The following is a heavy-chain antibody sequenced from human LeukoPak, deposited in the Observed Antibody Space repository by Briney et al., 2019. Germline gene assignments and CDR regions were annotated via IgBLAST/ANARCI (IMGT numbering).Heavy chain of an antibody. D-gene: IGHD3-22*01. CDR2: IYDSGST. Sequence: SQTLSLTCTVSGGSISHGDYYWSWIRQPPGKGLEWIGYIYDSGSTYYNPSLKSRVTISVDTSKNQFSLKLSSVTAADTAVYYCARVSDSSGYPAFDIWGQGAMVTVSS. J-gene: IGHJ3*02. CDR1: GGSISHGDYY. CDR3: ARVSDSSGYPAFDI. V-gene: IGHV4-30-4*08.